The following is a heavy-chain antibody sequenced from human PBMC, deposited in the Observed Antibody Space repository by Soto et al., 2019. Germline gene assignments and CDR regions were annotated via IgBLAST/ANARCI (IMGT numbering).Heavy chain of an antibody. CDR1: GYTFTSYG. J-gene: IGHJ1*01. CDR2: ISAYNGNT. CDR3: ARAKMDFSGGSCYSNYFQH. Sequence: ASVKVSCKASGYTFTSYGISWVRQAPGQGLEWIGWISAYNGNTNYAQKLQGRVTMTTDTLTSTAYMELRSLRSDDTAVYYCARAKMDFSGGSCYSNYFQHWGQGTLVTVSS. V-gene: IGHV1-18*01. D-gene: IGHD2-15*01.